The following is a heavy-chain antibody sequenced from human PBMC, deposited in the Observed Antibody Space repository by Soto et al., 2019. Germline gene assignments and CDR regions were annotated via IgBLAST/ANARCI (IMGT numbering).Heavy chain of an antibody. Sequence: GGSLRLSCAASGFTFTSYAMHWVRQAPGKGLEWVAFISYDANNKDYADPVKGRFTISRDNSKNTLYLQLNTLRTEDTAVYYCARGAVAGMQGSDFDYWGQGTLVTVSS. CDR3: ARGAVAGMQGSDFDY. D-gene: IGHD6-19*01. CDR2: ISYDANNK. J-gene: IGHJ4*02. CDR1: GFTFTSYA. V-gene: IGHV3-30-3*01.